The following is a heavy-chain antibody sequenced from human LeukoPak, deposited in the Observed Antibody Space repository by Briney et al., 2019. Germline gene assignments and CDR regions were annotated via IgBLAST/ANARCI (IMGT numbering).Heavy chain of an antibody. CDR1: GYTFTSYD. J-gene: IGHJ4*02. CDR3: ARGLAVAGTGY. D-gene: IGHD6-19*01. V-gene: IGHV1-8*01. Sequence: ASVKVSCKASGYTFTSYDINWVRQATGQGLEWMGWMNPNSGNTGYEQKFQGRVTMTRNTSTSTAYMERSSLRSEDTAVYYCARGLAVAGTGYWGQGTLVTISS. CDR2: MNPNSGNT.